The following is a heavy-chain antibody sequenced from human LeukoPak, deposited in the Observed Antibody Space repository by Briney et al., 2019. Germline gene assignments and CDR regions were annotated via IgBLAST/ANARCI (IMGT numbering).Heavy chain of an antibody. CDR3: VRGLGGYQVDY. CDR2: LWYDGRDN. Sequence: GGSLRLSCAASGFTFSSYAMHWVRQAAGKGLEWVAVLWYDGRDNYAADSVRGRFTISRDNSKNALYLQMNSLRVEDTAVYYCVRGLGGYQVDYWGQGTLVTVSS. J-gene: IGHJ4*02. V-gene: IGHV3-33*01. D-gene: IGHD3-16*02. CDR1: GFTFSSYA.